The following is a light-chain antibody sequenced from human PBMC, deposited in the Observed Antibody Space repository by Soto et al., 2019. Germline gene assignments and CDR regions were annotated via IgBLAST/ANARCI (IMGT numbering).Light chain of an antibody. CDR3: QTWGTGIVV. CDR1: SGHSNYA. V-gene: IGLV4-69*01. J-gene: IGLJ2*01. Sequence: QAVVTQSPSASASLGASVKLTCTLSSGHSNYAIARHQQQPEKGPRYLMKLNSDGSHSKGDGIPYRFSGSSSGAERYLTISSLQSEDEADYYCQTWGTGIVVFGGGTKLTVL. CDR2: LNSDGSH.